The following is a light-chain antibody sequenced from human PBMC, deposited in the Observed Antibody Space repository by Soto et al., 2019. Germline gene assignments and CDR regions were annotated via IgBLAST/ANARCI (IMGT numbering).Light chain of an antibody. CDR1: SNDVSDYNY. CDR3: SSYTATSTQPYV. V-gene: IGLV2-14*01. Sequence: QSVLTQPASGSGSPGQSITISCTGTSNDVSDYNYVSWYQQHPGKAPKVMIFEFRNRRSGVSDRFSGSKSGNTASLTISGLQAEDEADYYCSSYTATSTQPYVFGAGTKGTAL. CDR2: EFR. J-gene: IGLJ1*01.